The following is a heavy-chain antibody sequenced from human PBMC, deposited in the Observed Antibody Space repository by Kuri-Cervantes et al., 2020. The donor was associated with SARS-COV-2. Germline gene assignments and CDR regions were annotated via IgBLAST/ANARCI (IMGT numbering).Heavy chain of an antibody. D-gene: IGHD1-26*01. CDR3: AKSPVDSGTYLSPSFDF. Sequence: GGSLRLSCAASGFTFSSYGIHWVRQAPGKGLEWVSSISSSSSYIYYADSVKGRFTISRDNSKNTLYLQMNSLRADDTAVYYCAKSPVDSGTYLSPSFDFWGQGTMVTVSS. CDR2: ISSSSSYI. CDR1: GFTFSSYG. J-gene: IGHJ3*01. V-gene: IGHV3-21*04.